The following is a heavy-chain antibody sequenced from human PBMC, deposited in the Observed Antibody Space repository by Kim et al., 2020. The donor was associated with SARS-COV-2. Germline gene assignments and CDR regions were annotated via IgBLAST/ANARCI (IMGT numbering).Heavy chain of an antibody. CDR3: MKGGWGWIWDH. J-gene: IGHJ4*02. CDR1: GFTFTGYA. D-gene: IGHD2-2*03. Sequence: GGSLRLSCTTSGFTFTGYAMSWVRQAPGKRLEWVSSIDGSDGTTYYVDSVKGRFTISRDNSKNTLYLQTNSLRADDTAVYYCMKGGWGWIWDHWGQGTRV. V-gene: IGHV3-23*01. CDR2: IDGSDGTT.